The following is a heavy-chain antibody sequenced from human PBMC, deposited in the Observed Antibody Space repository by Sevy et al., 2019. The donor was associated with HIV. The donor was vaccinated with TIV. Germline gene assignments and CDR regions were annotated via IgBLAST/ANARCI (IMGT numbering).Heavy chain of an antibody. Sequence: ASVKVSCKASGYTFTNYDINWVRQATGQGLEWMGWMNPNSGNTGYAQKFQGRVTMTRNTSISTAYMELSILRSEDTAVYYCARGTVLLGIVVVPAARGWFDPWGQGTLVTVSS. V-gene: IGHV1-8*01. J-gene: IGHJ5*02. D-gene: IGHD2-2*03. CDR1: GYTFTNYD. CDR3: ARGTVLLGIVVVPAARGWFDP. CDR2: MNPNSGNT.